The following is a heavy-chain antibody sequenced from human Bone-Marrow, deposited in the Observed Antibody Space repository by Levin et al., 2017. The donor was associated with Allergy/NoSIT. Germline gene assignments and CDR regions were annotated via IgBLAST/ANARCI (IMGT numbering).Heavy chain of an antibody. CDR3: ARHSDHSPKVDSFDI. CDR2: LYYSGST. CDR1: GDSISSNGYY. D-gene: IGHD2-15*01. J-gene: IGHJ3*02. Sequence: SETLSLTCSVSGDSISSNGYYWAWIRQPPGKGLEYITILYYSGSTYYNPSLKSRITISVDKSKNQFSLKLNSVTAADTAVYYCARHSDHSPKVDSFDIWGQGTMVTVSS. V-gene: IGHV4-39*01.